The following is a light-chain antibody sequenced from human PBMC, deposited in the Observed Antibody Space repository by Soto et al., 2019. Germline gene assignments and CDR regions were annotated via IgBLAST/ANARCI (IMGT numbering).Light chain of an antibody. V-gene: IGKV3-20*01. CDR2: GAS. CDR3: QQYCSSLWT. Sequence: EIVLPQSPGTLSLSPGERATLSCRASPSVSSSYLAWYQQKPGQAPRLLIYGASSRATGIPDRFSGSGSGTDFTLTISRLEPEDFAVYYCQQYCSSLWTFGQGTKVEIK. CDR1: PSVSSSY. J-gene: IGKJ1*01.